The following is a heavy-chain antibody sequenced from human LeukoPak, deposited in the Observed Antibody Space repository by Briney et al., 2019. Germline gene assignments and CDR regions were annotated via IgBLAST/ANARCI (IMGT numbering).Heavy chain of an antibody. CDR2: IKSKTDGGTT. CDR3: TTEYCSGGSCYSAFSPSTFDP. Sequence: PGGSLRLSCAAAGFTFSNAWMSWVRQAPGKGLEWVGRIKSKTDGGTTDYAAPVKGRFTISRDDSKNTLYLQMNSLKTEDTAVYYRTTEYCSGGSCYSAFSPSTFDPWGQGTLVTVSS. D-gene: IGHD2-15*01. V-gene: IGHV3-15*01. J-gene: IGHJ5*02. CDR1: GFTFSNAW.